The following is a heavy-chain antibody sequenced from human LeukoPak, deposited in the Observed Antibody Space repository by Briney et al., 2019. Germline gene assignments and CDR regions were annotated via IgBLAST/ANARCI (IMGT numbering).Heavy chain of an antibody. CDR1: GGSFSGYY. J-gene: IGHJ3*02. CDR3: ARGFPRAAFDI. V-gene: IGHV4-34*01. D-gene: IGHD2/OR15-2a*01. Sequence: SATLSLTCAVYGGSFSGYYWSWIRQPPGKWLEWLGEINHSGSTTYNPSLKSRATISVDTSKNQFSLKLSSVTAGSTAVYYFARGFPRAAFDICGQGTMVTVSS. CDR2: INHSGST.